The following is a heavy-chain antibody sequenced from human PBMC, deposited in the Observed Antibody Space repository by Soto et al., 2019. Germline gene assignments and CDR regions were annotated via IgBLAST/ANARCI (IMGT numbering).Heavy chain of an antibody. CDR1: GFTFSSYA. CDR2: ISGSGYST. V-gene: IGHV3-23*01. Sequence: VGSLRLSCAASGFTFSSYAMHWVRQAPGKGLEWVSVISGSGYSTYYADSVKGRFTISRDNSKNTLYLQMNSLRAEDTAIYYCARGDDYPYSFAYWGQGTLVTVSS. J-gene: IGHJ4*02. D-gene: IGHD3-16*01. CDR3: ARGDDYPYSFAY.